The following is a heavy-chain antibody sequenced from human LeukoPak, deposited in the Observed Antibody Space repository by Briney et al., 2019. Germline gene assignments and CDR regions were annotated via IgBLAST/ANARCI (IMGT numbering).Heavy chain of an antibody. Sequence: ASVKVSCKASGYTFTSYAISWVRQAPGQGLEWMGWISADNGNTDYAQRFQGRVTMTTDTSTSTAYMELSSLRSEDMAVYYCARGLRLWFGERYFDYWGQGTLVTVSS. J-gene: IGHJ4*02. D-gene: IGHD3-10*01. V-gene: IGHV1-18*03. CDR3: ARGLRLWFGERYFDY. CDR1: GYTFTSYA. CDR2: ISADNGNT.